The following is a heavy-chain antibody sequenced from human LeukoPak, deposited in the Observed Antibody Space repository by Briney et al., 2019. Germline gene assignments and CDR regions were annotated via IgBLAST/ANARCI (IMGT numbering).Heavy chain of an antibody. D-gene: IGHD3-10*01. CDR3: ARAMGYYGSGDAFDI. Sequence: GRSLRLSCAASGFTFSSYAMHWVRQAPGKGLEWVAVISYDESNKYYADSAKGRFTISRDNSKNTLYLQMNSLRAEDTAVYYCARAMGYYGSGDAFDIWGQGTMVTVSS. CDR1: GFTFSSYA. V-gene: IGHV3-30*04. J-gene: IGHJ3*02. CDR2: ISYDESNK.